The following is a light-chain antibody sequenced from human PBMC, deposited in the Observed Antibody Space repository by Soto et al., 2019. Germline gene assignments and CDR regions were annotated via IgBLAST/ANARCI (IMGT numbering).Light chain of an antibody. CDR1: QSLLHSDGKTY. V-gene: IGKV2D-29*02. J-gene: IGKJ5*01. CDR3: MQSTQLPPT. CDR2: EVS. Sequence: DIVLTQTPLFLSVAPGQPASISCRSTQSLLHSDGKTYLFWYLQKPGQSPQLLIYEVSTRVSGVPDRFSGSGSGTDFTLEISRVETDDVGIYYCMQSTQLPPTFGQGTRLEIK.